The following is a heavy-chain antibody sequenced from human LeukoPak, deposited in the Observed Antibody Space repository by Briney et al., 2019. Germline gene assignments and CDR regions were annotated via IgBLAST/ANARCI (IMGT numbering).Heavy chain of an antibody. CDR3: AKDISINYDSSGYFDF. V-gene: IGHV3-30*02. CDR2: IRYDGSNK. Sequence: GGSLRLSCAASGFTFSSYGMHWVRQAPGKGLEWVAFIRYDGSNKYYADSVKGRFTISRDNSKNTLYLQMNSLRAEDTAVYYCAKDISINYDSSGYFDFWGQGTLVTVSS. CDR1: GFTFSSYG. J-gene: IGHJ5*01. D-gene: IGHD3-22*01.